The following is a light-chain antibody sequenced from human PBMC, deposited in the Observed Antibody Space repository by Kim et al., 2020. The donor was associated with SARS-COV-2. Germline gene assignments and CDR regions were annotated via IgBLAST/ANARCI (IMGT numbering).Light chain of an antibody. Sequence: EIVLTQSPGTLSLSPGERATLSCRASHSVGGHYIAWYQQKPGQSPRLLIYGASNRATGTPDRFSGSGSGTDFSLTISSLEPDDFAVYYCQQCDALPLTFGGGTKVDIK. CDR3: QQCDALPLT. CDR1: HSVGGHY. CDR2: GAS. V-gene: IGKV3-20*01. J-gene: IGKJ4*01.